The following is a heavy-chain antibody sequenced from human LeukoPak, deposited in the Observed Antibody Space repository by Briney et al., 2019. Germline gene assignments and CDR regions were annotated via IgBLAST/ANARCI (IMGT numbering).Heavy chain of an antibody. V-gene: IGHV1-69*13. CDR1: GGTFSSYA. Sequence: GASVKVSCKASGGTFSSYAISWVRQAPGQGLEWMGGIIPIFGTANYAQKFQGRVTITADESTSTAYMELSSLRSEDTAVYYCARGVSGNYYDSSGYDYWGQGTLVTVSS. D-gene: IGHD3-22*01. J-gene: IGHJ4*02. CDR2: IIPIFGTA. CDR3: ARGVSGNYYDSSGYDY.